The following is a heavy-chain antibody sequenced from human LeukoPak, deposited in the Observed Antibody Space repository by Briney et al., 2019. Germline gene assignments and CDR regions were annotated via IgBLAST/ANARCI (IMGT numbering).Heavy chain of an antibody. CDR2: IYYSGNT. V-gene: IGHV4-39*07. CDR1: GGSTSGSSYF. D-gene: IGHD5-12*01. CDR3: AKCGNSGCHLIDY. J-gene: IGHJ4*02. Sequence: TATLSLTCAVSGGSTSGSSYFWGWISQPPGKGMEWIGSIYYSGNTYYNPSLKSRVTISVDTSKNQFSLKLRSVTAADTAVYYCAKCGNSGCHLIDYWGQGTLVTVSS.